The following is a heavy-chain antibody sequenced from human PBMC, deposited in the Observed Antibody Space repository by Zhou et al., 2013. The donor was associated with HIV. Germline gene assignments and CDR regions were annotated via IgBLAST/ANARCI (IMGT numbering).Heavy chain of an antibody. CDR2: IIPMFGTT. CDR3: ARAPNYYDNSGYYDHNYYYGMDV. D-gene: IGHD3-22*01. J-gene: IGHJ6*02. V-gene: IGHV1-69*01. CDR1: GGTFSRHA. Sequence: QVQLVQSGAEVKKPGSSVKVSCKASGGTFSRHAISWVRQAPGQGLEWMGGIIPMFGTTNYAQKFQGRVTITADESTSTAYMELSSLRSEDTAVYYCARAPNYYDNSGYYDHNYYYGMDVWGQGTTVTVSS.